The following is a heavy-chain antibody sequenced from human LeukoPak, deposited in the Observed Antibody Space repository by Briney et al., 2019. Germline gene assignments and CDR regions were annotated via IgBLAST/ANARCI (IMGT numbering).Heavy chain of an antibody. D-gene: IGHD1-26*01. J-gene: IGHJ4*02. CDR1: GFTFSNAW. CDR3: TTDWSPVRWELLSSTLDY. CDR2: IKSKTDGGTT. Sequence: SGGSLRLSCAASGFTFSNAWMSWVRQAPGKGLEWVGRIKSKTDGGTTDYAAPVKGRFTISRDDSKNTLYLQMNSLKTEDTAVYYCTTDWSPVRWELLSSTLDYWGQGTLVNVSS. V-gene: IGHV3-15*01.